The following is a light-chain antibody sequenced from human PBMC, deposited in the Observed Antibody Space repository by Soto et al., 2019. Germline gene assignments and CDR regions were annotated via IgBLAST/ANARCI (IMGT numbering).Light chain of an antibody. CDR2: GAS. Sequence: EVVLTQSPGTLSLSPGERATLSCRASQSISSSYLAWYQQRPDQAPRLLIHGASSRATGIPDRFSGSGSETDFTLTISRLEPEDFAVYYCQQYGISSHTFGQGTKLEIK. CDR3: QQYGISSHT. J-gene: IGKJ2*01. CDR1: QSISSSY. V-gene: IGKV3-20*01.